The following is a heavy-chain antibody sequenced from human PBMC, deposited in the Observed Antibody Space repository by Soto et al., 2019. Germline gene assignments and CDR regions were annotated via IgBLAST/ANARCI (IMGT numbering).Heavy chain of an antibody. CDR2: ISAYNGNT. D-gene: IGHD3-9*01. CDR1: GYTFTSYG. Sequence: QVQLVQSGAEVKKPGASVKVSCKASGYTFTSYGISWVRQAPGQGLEWMGWISAYNGNTNYAQKLQGRVTMTTDTSRSTAYMELRSLRSDDTAVYYCARESGRYFDWCHFSWFDPWGQGTLVTVSS. V-gene: IGHV1-18*01. J-gene: IGHJ5*02. CDR3: ARESGRYFDWCHFSWFDP.